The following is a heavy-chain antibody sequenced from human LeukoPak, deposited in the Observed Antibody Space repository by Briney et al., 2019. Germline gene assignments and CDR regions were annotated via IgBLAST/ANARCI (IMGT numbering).Heavy chain of an antibody. V-gene: IGHV3-21*01. CDR2: ISSSSSYM. CDR1: GFTFSSYS. CDR3: ARVLVLAPDY. J-gene: IGHJ4*02. Sequence: GGSLRLSCAASGFTFSSYSMNWVRQAPGKGLEWVSSISSSSSYMYYADSVKGRFTISRDNAKNSLYLQMNSLRAEDTAVYYCARVLVLAPDYWGQGTLVTVSS. D-gene: IGHD3-3*01.